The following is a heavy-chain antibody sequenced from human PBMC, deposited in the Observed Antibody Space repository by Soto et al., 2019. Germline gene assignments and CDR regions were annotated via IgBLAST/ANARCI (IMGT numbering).Heavy chain of an antibody. CDR1: GFTFSSFG. Sequence: PGGSLRLSCTASGFTFSSFGMAWARQAPGKGPEWVSAISGSADSSYYADSVKGRFTISRDNPKNTLYLQMDSLRAEDTGVYFCAKVGIGSFSHKHNFEHWGQGTQVTVSS. V-gene: IGHV3-23*01. D-gene: IGHD2-2*03. CDR2: ISGSADSS. J-gene: IGHJ4*02. CDR3: AKVGIGSFSHKHNFEH.